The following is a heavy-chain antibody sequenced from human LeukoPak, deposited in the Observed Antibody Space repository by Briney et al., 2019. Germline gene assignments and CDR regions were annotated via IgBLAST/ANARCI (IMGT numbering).Heavy chain of an antibody. CDR3: ARDLRFWAIGYGMDV. CDR2: INPNSGGT. D-gene: IGHD3-10*01. J-gene: IGHJ6*02. V-gene: IGHV1-2*04. Sequence: ASVKVSCKASGYTFTGYYMHWVRQAPGQGLEWMGWINPNSGGTNYAQKFQGWVTMTRDTSISTAYMELSRLRSDDTAVYYCARDLRFWAIGYGMDVWGQGTTVTVSS. CDR1: GYTFTGYY.